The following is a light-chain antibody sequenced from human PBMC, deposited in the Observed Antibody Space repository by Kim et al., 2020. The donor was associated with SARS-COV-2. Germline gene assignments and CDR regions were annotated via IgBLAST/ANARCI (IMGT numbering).Light chain of an antibody. CDR3: QQYNSYPLT. J-gene: IGKJ4*01. CDR2: GAS. CDR1: QGIAKD. V-gene: IGKV1-16*01. Sequence: ASVGDRVTITCRASQGIAKDLDWFQQKPGKAPKSLVYGASSLQSGAPSRFSGSGSGTEFTLTITSLQPEDFAAYFCQQYNSYPLTFGGGTKVDIK.